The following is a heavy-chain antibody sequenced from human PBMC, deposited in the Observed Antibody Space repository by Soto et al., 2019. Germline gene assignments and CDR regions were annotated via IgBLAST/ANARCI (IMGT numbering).Heavy chain of an antibody. CDR1: GYTFTSYG. CDR2: ISAYNGNT. CDR3: AITGRQWLNLDY. D-gene: IGHD6-19*01. J-gene: IGHJ4*02. Sequence: ASVKVSCKASGYTFTSYGISWVRQAPGQGLEWMGWISAYNGNTNYAQKLQGRVTMTTDTSTSTAYMELRSLRSDDMAVYYCAITGRQWLNLDYWGQGTLVTVSS. V-gene: IGHV1-18*03.